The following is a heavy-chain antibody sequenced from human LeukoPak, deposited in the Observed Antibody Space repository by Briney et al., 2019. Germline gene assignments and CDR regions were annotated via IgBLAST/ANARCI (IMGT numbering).Heavy chain of an antibody. CDR3: AKGRYYHDNSDAFEI. Sequence: GGSLRLSCAASGFTFSGYAMSWVRQAPGKGLEWVSAISGSGGSKYYADSVEGRFTISRDNSKNTVYLQIKSLRAEGTAVYHCAKGRYYHDNSDAFEIWGQGTMVTVSS. CDR2: ISGSGGSK. D-gene: IGHD3-22*01. CDR1: GFTFSGYA. V-gene: IGHV3-23*01. J-gene: IGHJ3*02.